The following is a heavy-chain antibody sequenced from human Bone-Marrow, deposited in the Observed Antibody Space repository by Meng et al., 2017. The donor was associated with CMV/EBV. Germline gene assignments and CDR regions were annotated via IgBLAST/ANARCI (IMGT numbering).Heavy chain of an antibody. D-gene: IGHD6-19*01. CDR1: GYTFTGYY. CDR3: ARVWGIAVAGTGY. Sequence: VKVSCKASGYTFTGYYMHWVRQAPGQGLEWMGWINPNSGGTNYAQKFQGRVTMTRDTSISTAYMELSRLRSDDTAVYYCARVWGIAVAGTGYWGQGTLVTGYS. CDR2: INPNSGGT. V-gene: IGHV1-2*02. J-gene: IGHJ4*02.